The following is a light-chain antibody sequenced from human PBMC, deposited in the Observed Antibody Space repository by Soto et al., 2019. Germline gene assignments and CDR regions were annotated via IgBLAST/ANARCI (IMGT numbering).Light chain of an antibody. CDR3: QQYGSSPGT. V-gene: IGKV3-20*01. CDR1: QSVSSSY. J-gene: IGKJ2*01. CDR2: GAS. Sequence: EIVLTQSPGTLSLSPGERATLSCRASQSVSSSYLAWYQQNPGQAPRLLIYGASSRATGIPDRFSGSGSGTAFTLTISRLEPEDFAVYYCQQYGSSPGTFGQGTKLEIK.